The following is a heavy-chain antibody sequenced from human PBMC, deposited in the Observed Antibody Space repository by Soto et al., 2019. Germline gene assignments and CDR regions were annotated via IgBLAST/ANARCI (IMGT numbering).Heavy chain of an antibody. V-gene: IGHV4-30-4*08. CDR2: IFYNGST. J-gene: IGHJ3*02. Sequence: PPEAPSLPCCLSGSSISSGAYYRVWVRQPPGEGLEWIEYIFYNGSTYYIPCLKSRVTISLDTSSSRFSLRLSSVTAADTAVDYCATMTSYAFDIWGQGTMVTVS. CDR3: ATMTSYAFDI. CDR1: GSSISSGAYY. D-gene: IGHD3-22*01.